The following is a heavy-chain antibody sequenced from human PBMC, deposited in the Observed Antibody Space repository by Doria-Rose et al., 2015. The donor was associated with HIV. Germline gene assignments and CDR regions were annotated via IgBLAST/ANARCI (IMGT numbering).Heavy chain of an antibody. CDR1: GVSLSSPGMG. Sequence: VLVKPTETLTLTCTVSGVSLSSPGMGVSWIRQPPGKALEWLAHIFSDDERSYKTSLKSRLTISRGTSQSQVVLTMTDMVPVDTATYYCARIKSSRWYHKYYFDFWGQGTLVIVSA. CDR3: ARIKSSRWYHKYYFDF. J-gene: IGHJ4*02. V-gene: IGHV2-26*01. CDR2: IFSDDER. D-gene: IGHD6-13*01.